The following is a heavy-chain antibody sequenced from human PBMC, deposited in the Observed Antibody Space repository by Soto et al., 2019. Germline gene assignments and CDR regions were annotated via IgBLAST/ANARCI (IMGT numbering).Heavy chain of an antibody. V-gene: IGHV1-18*01. J-gene: IGHJ6*02. Sequence: ASVKVSCKASGYTFTSYGISWVRQAPGQGLEWMGWISAYNGNTNYAQKLQGRVTMTTDTSTSTAYMELSSLRSEDTAVYYCARDRYCSSTSCYHYYVMAVWGQGTTVTVPS. D-gene: IGHD2-2*01. CDR1: GYTFTSYG. CDR2: ISAYNGNT. CDR3: ARDRYCSSTSCYHYYVMAV.